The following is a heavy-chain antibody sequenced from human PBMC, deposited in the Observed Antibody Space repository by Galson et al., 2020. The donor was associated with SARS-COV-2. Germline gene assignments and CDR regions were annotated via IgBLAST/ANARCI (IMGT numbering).Heavy chain of an antibody. Sequence: PSETLSLTCTVSGDSITRYYWSWIRQPPGKGLEYIGYIHYSGSRNYNPSLKSRVTISVDMSKNQFSLKLRSVIAADTAIYYCAGGGYYDSSFDFWGQGTLVTVSS. CDR2: IHYSGSR. D-gene: IGHD3-9*01. J-gene: IGHJ4*02. CDR1: GDSITRYY. CDR3: AGGGYYDSSFDF. V-gene: IGHV4-59*01.